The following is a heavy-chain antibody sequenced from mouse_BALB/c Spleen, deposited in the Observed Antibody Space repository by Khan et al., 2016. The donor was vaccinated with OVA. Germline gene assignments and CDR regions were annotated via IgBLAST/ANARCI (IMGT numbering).Heavy chain of an antibody. D-gene: IGHD1-1*01. CDR2: INPHIGET. CDR1: GYSFTGYF. V-gene: IGHV1-20*02. J-gene: IGHJ2*01. Sequence: EVQLQQSGPELVKPGASVKISCKASGYSFTGYFMNWVMQSHGKSLEWIGRINPHIGETFYNQKFKGKATLTVAESSSTAHMELRSLSSEDSAVYYCARKNGSDFDYWGQGTTLTVSS. CDR3: ARKNGSDFDY.